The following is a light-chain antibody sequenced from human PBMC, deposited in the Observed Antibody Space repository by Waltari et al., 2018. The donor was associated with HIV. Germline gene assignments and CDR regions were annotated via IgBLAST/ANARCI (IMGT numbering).Light chain of an antibody. CDR2: DAS. V-gene: IGKV3-11*01. J-gene: IGKJ1*01. Sequence: EIVLTQSPATLSLSPGERATLSCRASQSVGSYLGWYQQKPGQAPRLLIYDASNRATVVPARVSGSGSGTDFTLTISSLEPEDFAVYYGQQRSDWPPTFGQGTKVEI. CDR3: QQRSDWPPT. CDR1: QSVGSY.